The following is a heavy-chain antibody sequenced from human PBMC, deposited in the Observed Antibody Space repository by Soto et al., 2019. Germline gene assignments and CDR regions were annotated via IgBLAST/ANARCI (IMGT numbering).Heavy chain of an antibody. J-gene: IGHJ6*02. V-gene: IGHV3-30-3*01. CDR1: GFTFSSYA. Sequence: PGGSLRLSCAASGFTFSSYAMHWVRQAPGKGLEWVAVISYDGSNKYYADSVKGRFTISRDNSKNTLYLQMNSLRAEDTAVYYCARVDTAMVYYYYYYGMDVWGQGTTVTVSS. D-gene: IGHD5-18*01. CDR3: ARVDTAMVYYYYYYGMDV. CDR2: ISYDGSNK.